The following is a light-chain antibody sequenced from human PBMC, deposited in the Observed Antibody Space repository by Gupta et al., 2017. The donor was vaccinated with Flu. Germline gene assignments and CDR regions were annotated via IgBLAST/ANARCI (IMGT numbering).Light chain of an antibody. V-gene: IGLV3-19*01. Sequence: SSALTQDPAVSVALGQTVRITCQGDSLRSYYESWYQQKPGQAPVLVIYGKNNRPSGIPDRFSGSSSGNTASLTITGAQAEDEADYYCNSRDSSGNRVFGGGTKLTVL. J-gene: IGLJ3*02. CDR3: NSRDSSGNRV. CDR1: SLRSYY. CDR2: GKN.